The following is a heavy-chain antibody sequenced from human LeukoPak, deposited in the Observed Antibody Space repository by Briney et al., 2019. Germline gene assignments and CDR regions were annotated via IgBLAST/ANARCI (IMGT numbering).Heavy chain of an antibody. J-gene: IGHJ3*02. D-gene: IGHD3-16*02. Sequence: ASVKVSCKASGGTFSSYAISWVRQAPGQGLEWMGGIIPIFGTANYAQKFQGRVTITADESTSTAYMELSSLRSEDTAVYYCARDQLRLGELSSNAFDIWGQGTMVTVSS. V-gene: IGHV1-69*13. CDR1: GGTFSSYA. CDR3: ARDQLRLGELSSNAFDI. CDR2: IIPIFGTA.